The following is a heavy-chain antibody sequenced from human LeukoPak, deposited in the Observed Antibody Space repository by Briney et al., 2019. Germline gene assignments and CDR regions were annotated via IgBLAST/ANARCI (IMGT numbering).Heavy chain of an antibody. Sequence: PGGSLRLSCAASGFTVSSNYMSWVRQAPGKGLEWVSLIYSGGSTYYADSVKGRFTISRDNSKNTLYLQMNTLRAEDTAVYYCARVNLGLWSGFGYFDYWGQGTLVTVSS. V-gene: IGHV3-53*01. CDR1: GFTVSSNY. CDR3: ARVNLGLWSGFGYFDY. D-gene: IGHD3-3*01. CDR2: IYSGGST. J-gene: IGHJ4*02.